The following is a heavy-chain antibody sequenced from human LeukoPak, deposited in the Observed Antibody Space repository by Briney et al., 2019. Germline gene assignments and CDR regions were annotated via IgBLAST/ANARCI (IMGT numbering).Heavy chain of an antibody. D-gene: IGHD3-3*01. Sequence: ASVKVSCKASGYTFTGYYMHWVRQAPGQGLEWMGWINPNSGGTNYAQKLQGRVTMTRDTSIRAAYMELSRLRSDDTAVYYCARVIFGVVQYYFDYWGQGTLVTVSS. CDR1: GYTFTGYY. CDR3: ARVIFGVVQYYFDY. CDR2: INPNSGGT. V-gene: IGHV1-2*02. J-gene: IGHJ4*02.